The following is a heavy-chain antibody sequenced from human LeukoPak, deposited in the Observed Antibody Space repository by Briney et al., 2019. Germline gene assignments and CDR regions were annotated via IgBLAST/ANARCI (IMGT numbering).Heavy chain of an antibody. J-gene: IGHJ4*02. Sequence: GGSLRLSCEPSGFTAGLTLSTSYMPWVRQAQGMGLDWVAEIGPDGSGPVYVDSVKGRFTISRDNAKNSLYLQMNSLRVEETAVYYCARDFSWRQFDYWGLGTLVTVSS. CDR1: GFTAGLTLSTSY. CDR2: IGPDGSGP. CDR3: ARDFSWRQFDY. V-gene: IGHV3-7*01.